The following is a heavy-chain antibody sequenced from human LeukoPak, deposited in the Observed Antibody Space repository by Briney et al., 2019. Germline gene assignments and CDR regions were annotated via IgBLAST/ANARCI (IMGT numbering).Heavy chain of an antibody. Sequence: EASQTLSLTCAVSGDSISSITYNWGWIRQPPGKGLEWIGSIYYSGITYYDPSLTRRVTMSVDTSENQFSLNLNSVTAADTAVYYCARGFRYCSGGSCYPGVNWFDPWGQGTLVTVSS. D-gene: IGHD2-15*01. V-gene: IGHV4-39*01. CDR2: IYYSGIT. CDR1: GDSISSITYN. CDR3: ARGFRYCSGGSCYPGVNWFDP. J-gene: IGHJ5*02.